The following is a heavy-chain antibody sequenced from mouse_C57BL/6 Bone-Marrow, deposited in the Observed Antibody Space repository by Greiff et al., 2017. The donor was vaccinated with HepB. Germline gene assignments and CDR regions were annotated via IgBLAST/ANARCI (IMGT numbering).Heavy chain of an antibody. Sequence: EVQLQESGGDLVKPGGSLKLSCAASGFTFSSYGMSWVRQTPDKRLEWVATISSGGSYTYYPDSVKGRFTISRDNAKNTRYLQMSSLKSEDTAMYYCARHLDWYFDVWGTGTTVTVSS. CDR3: ARHLDWYFDV. J-gene: IGHJ1*03. CDR1: GFTFSSYG. V-gene: IGHV5-6*01. CDR2: ISSGGSYT.